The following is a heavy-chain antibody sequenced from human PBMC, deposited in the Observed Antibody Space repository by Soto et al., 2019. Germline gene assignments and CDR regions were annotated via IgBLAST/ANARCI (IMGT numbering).Heavy chain of an antibody. CDR1: GFTFTSSA. Sequence: QMQLVQSGPEVKKPGTSVKVSCKASGFTFTSSAVQWVRQARGQRLEWIGWIVVGSGNTNYAQKFQERVTITRDMPKSTAYLGAGSRGTEERGGYFLAAPGGKKGGDPRGQGTLVPLP. CDR3: AAPGGKKGGDP. D-gene: IGHD1-1*01. J-gene: IGHJ5*02. V-gene: IGHV1-58*01. CDR2: IVVGSGNT.